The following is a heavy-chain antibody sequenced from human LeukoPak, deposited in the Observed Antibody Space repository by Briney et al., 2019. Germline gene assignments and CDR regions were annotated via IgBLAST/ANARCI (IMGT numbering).Heavy chain of an antibody. J-gene: IGHJ6*02. D-gene: IGHD5/OR15-5a*01. CDR1: YVSINSYY. CDR2: LYYGGST. V-gene: IGHV4-59*01. Sequence: SETLSLTCSVSYVSINSYYWSWIRLPPGKGLEWIGFLYYGGSTRYNPSLESRVTISVDRSQIQFSLKLTSVTAADTAVYYCARAGRSVRSNSYYYDMDVWGPGITVTVSS. CDR3: ARAGRSVRSNSYYYDMDV.